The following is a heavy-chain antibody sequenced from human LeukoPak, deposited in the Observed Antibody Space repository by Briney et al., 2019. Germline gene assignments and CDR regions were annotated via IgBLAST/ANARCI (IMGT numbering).Heavy chain of an antibody. CDR1: GGSISSYS. CDR3: ARSHSVWTSFDY. J-gene: IGHJ4*02. Sequence: SETLSLTCTVSGGSISSYSWSWIRQPPGKGLEWIGYIYYSGSTNYNPSLKSRVTISVDTSKNQFSLRLSSVTAAGTAVYYCARSHSVWTSFDYWGQGTLVTVSS. V-gene: IGHV4-59*01. D-gene: IGHD3/OR15-3a*01. CDR2: IYYSGST.